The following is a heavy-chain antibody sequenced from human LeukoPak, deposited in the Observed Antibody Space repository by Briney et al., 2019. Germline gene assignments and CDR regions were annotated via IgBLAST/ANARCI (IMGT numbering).Heavy chain of an antibody. CDR3: AKERVVVVPAAILLDY. D-gene: IGHD2-2*01. CDR1: GFTFSSYG. Sequence: TGGSLRLSCAASGFTFSSYGMHWVRQAPGEGLEWVAFIRYDGSNKYYADSVKGRFTISRDNSKNTPYLQMNSLRAEDTAVYYCAKERVVVVPAAILLDYWGQGTLVTVSS. CDR2: IRYDGSNK. J-gene: IGHJ4*02. V-gene: IGHV3-30*02.